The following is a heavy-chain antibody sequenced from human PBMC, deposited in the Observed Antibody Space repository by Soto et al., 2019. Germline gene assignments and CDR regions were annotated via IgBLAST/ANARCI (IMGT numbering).Heavy chain of an antibody. V-gene: IGHV3-73*01. CDR3: TTVPAAIV. CDR2: IRSKANSYAT. CDR1: GFTLSGSA. J-gene: IGHJ4*02. Sequence: LRLSCAASGFTLSGSAMHWVRQASGKGLEWVGRIRSKANSYATAHAASVKGRFTISRDDSKNTAYLQMNSLKTEDTAVYYCTTVPAAIVWGQGTLVTVSS. D-gene: IGHD2-2*01.